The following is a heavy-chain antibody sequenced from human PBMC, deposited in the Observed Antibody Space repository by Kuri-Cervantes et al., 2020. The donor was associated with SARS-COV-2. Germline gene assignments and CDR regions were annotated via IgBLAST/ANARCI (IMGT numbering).Heavy chain of an antibody. CDR2: ISSSGSTI. D-gene: IGHD3-3*01. CDR1: GFTFSSYE. CDR3: ARRLEYDFWSGPLDAFDI. J-gene: IGHJ3*02. Sequence: GGSLRLSCAASGFTFSSYEMHWVRQAPGKGLEWVSYISSSGSTIYYADSVKGRFTISRDNAKNSLYLQMNSLRAEDTAVYYCARRLEYDFWSGPLDAFDIWGQGTMVTVSS. V-gene: IGHV3-48*03.